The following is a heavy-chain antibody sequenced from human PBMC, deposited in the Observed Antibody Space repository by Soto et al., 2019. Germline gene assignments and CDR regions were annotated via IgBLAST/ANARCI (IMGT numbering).Heavy chain of an antibody. CDR2: INHSGST. CDR1: GGSFSGYY. D-gene: IGHD6-13*01. V-gene: IGHV4-34*01. Sequence: SETLSLTCAVYGGSFSGYYWSWIRQPPGKGLEWIGEINHSGSTNYNPSLKSRVTISVDTSKNQFSLKLSSVTAADTAVYYCARAPSIAAAGTHVWFDPWGQGTLVTVSS. J-gene: IGHJ5*02. CDR3: ARAPSIAAAGTHVWFDP.